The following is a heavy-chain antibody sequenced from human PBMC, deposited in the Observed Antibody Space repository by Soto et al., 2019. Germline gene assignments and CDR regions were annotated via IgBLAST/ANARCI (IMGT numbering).Heavy chain of an antibody. V-gene: IGHV5-51*01. D-gene: IGHD1-1*01. CDR1: GYNFTNHW. CDR3: VRAAGTNQAFEF. CDR2: IYPGDSDT. Sequence: GESLKISCMGSGYNFTNHWIGWVRQMPGTGLEWMGIIYPGDSDTRYSPSFQGQVTIPADKSTTTAYLQWNSLKASDTAMYHCVRAAGTNQAFEFWGQGTMVTVSS. J-gene: IGHJ3*01.